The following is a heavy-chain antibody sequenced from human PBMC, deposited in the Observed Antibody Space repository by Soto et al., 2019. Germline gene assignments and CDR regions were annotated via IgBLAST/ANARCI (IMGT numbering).Heavy chain of an antibody. CDR1: GFTFSNYG. CDR3: ARDGDVNTGFGKDY. V-gene: IGHV3-33*01. Sequence: GGSLRLCCAASGFTFSNYGMHWVRQAPGKGLEWVAFIWYDGGNKYYAESVKGRFTISRDNSKNTLYLQMNSLRAEDTAVYYCARDGDVNTGFGKDYWGQGTLVTVFS. D-gene: IGHD3-16*01. CDR2: IWYDGGNK. J-gene: IGHJ4*02.